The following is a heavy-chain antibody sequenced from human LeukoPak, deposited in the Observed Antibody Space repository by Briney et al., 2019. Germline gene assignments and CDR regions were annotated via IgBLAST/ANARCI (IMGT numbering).Heavy chain of an antibody. J-gene: IGHJ6*03. CDR1: GFTFSSYA. CDR3: AKDGSYYYDSSGYYSAYYYYYMDV. CDR2: ISGSGGST. V-gene: IGHV3-23*01. Sequence: GGSLRLSCAASGFTFSSYAMSWVRQAPGKGLEWVSAISGSGGSTYYADSVKGRFTISRDNSKNTLYLQMNSLRAEDTAVYYCAKDGSYYYDSSGYYSAYYYYYMDVWGKGTTVTVSS. D-gene: IGHD3-22*01.